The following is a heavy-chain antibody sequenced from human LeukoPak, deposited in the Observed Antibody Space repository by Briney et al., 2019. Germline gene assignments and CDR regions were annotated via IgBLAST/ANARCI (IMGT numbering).Heavy chain of an antibody. CDR3: ARDSEVTVGSIFDY. D-gene: IGHD2-21*02. CDR1: GFTFSSYY. Sequence: PGGSLRLSCAASGFTFSSYYMSWVRQAPGKGLEWVSLIYSDGSTFYSDALESRFTTSRDNSKNTLFIQMTCVRADDTAVYYCARDSEVTVGSIFDYWGQGTLVTVSS. CDR2: IYSDGST. J-gene: IGHJ4*02. V-gene: IGHV3-66*01.